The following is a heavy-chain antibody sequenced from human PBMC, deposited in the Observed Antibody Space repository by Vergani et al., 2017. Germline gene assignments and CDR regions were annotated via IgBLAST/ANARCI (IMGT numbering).Heavy chain of an antibody. V-gene: IGHV3-23*01. Sequence: EVQLLESGGGLVQPGGSLRLSCAASGFTFSSYAMSWVRQAPGKGLEWVSAISGSGGSTYYADSVKGRFTISRANSKNTLYLQMNSLRAEETAVYYCAKELRYDFWSGYYGPLDYWGQGTLVTVSS. CDR1: GFTFSSYA. CDR3: AKELRYDFWSGYYGPLDY. D-gene: IGHD3-3*01. CDR2: ISGSGGST. J-gene: IGHJ4*02.